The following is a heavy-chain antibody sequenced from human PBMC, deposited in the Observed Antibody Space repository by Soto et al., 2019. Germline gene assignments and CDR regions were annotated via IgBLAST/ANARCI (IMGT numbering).Heavy chain of an antibody. V-gene: IGHV1-18*01. Sequence: QVHLMQSGGGVKKPGASVTVSCQSSGYAFTTYGITWVGQAPGQGLEWMGWISAHNGNTNYAQKLQGRVTVTRDTSTSTAYMELRSLRYDDTAVSYCARGRYGDYWGQGALVTVSS. CDR3: ARGRYGDY. D-gene: IGHD1-1*01. CDR2: ISAHNGNT. CDR1: GYAFTTYG. J-gene: IGHJ4*02.